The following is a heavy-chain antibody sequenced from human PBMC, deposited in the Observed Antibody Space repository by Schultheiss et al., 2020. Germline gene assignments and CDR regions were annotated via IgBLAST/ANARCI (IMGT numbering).Heavy chain of an antibody. CDR1: GFTFSSYG. D-gene: IGHD3-22*01. CDR2: ISYDGSNK. J-gene: IGHJ6*02. Sequence: GESLKISCAASGFTFSSYGMHWVRQAPGKGLEWVAVISYDGSNKYYADSVKGRFTISRDNSKNTLYLQMNSLRAEDTAVYYCARDVDVGNYDSSGYYYYYYGMDVWGQGTTVTVSS. V-gene: IGHV3-30*03. CDR3: ARDVDVGNYDSSGYYYYYYGMDV.